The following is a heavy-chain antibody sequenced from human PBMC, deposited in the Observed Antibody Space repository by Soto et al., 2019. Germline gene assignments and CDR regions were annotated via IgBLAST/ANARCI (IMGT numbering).Heavy chain of an antibody. V-gene: IGHV4-34*01. D-gene: IGHD3-3*01. CDR3: ARARIFGVVIPRYFDY. CDR2: INHSGST. J-gene: IGHJ4*02. Sequence: TLSLTCAVYGGSFSGYYWSWIRQPPGKGLEWIGEINHSGSTNYNPSLKSRVTISVDTSKNQFSLKLSSVTAADTAVYYCARARIFGVVIPRYFDYWGQGTLVTVSS. CDR1: GGSFSGYY.